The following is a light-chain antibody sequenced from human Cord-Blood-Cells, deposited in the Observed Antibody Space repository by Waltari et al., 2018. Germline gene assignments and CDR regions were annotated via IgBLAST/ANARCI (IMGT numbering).Light chain of an antibody. V-gene: IGKV1-5*01. CDR1: QSISSW. Sequence: IQMIQSPSTLSASVGDTVTITCRASQSISSWLAWYQQKPGKAPKLLIYDASSLESGVPARFSGSGSGTEFTLTISSLQPDDFATYYCQQYTYMTFGQGTKVEIK. J-gene: IGKJ1*01. CDR3: QQYTYMT. CDR2: DAS.